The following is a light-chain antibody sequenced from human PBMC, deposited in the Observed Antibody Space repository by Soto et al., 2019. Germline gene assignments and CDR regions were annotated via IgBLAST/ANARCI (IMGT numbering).Light chain of an antibody. J-gene: IGKJ5*01. CDR1: QSVSSN. CDR3: QKYNSYPNT. V-gene: IGKV3-15*01. CDR2: GES. Sequence: LMTQSPAPLSVSPGESATLSCRASQSVSSNLAWYQQKTGQAPRILIFGESTRATGIPDRLSGSGSGTKLNLTISRLQSDDFATYFCQKYNSYPNTFGQGTRLEIK.